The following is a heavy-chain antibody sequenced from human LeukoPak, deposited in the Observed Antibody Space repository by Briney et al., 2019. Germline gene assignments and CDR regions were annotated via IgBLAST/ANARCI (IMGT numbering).Heavy chain of an antibody. CDR3: ARDIPPQYSGYDDAFDI. CDR1: GFTFSGYW. Sequence: GGSLRLSCAASGFTFSGYWMSWVRQAPGKGLEWVANIKQDGSEKYYVDSVKGRFTISRDNAKNSLYLQMNSLRAEDTAVYYCARDIPPQYSGYDDAFDIWGQGTMVTVSS. J-gene: IGHJ3*02. D-gene: IGHD5-12*01. CDR2: IKQDGSEK. V-gene: IGHV3-7*03.